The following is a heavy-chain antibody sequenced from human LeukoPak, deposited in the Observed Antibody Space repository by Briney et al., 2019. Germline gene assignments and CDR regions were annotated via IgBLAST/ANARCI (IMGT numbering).Heavy chain of an antibody. CDR1: GFTFSSYA. CDR3: ARVARMTWHPAYYFDY. D-gene: IGHD5-12*01. CDR2: ISGSGGST. Sequence: GGSLRLSCAASGFTFSSYAMSWVRQAPGKGLEWVSAISGSGGSTYYADSVKGRFTISRDNSKNTLYLQMNSLRAEDTAVYYCARVARMTWHPAYYFDYWGQGTLVTVSS. J-gene: IGHJ4*02. V-gene: IGHV3-23*01.